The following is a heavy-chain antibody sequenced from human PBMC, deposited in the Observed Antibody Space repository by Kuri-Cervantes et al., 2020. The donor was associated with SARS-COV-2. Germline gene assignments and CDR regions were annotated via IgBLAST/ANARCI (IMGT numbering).Heavy chain of an antibody. CDR2: IYYSGST. D-gene: IGHD5-18*01. J-gene: IGHJ3*02. Sequence: SETLSLTCTVSGGSISSYYWSWIRQPPGKGLEWIGYIYYSGSTNYNPSLKSRVTISVDTSKNQFSLKLSSVTAANTAVYYCARGVVDTAMVAAFDIWGQGTTVTVSS. CDR1: GGSISSYY. V-gene: IGHV4-59*01. CDR3: ARGVVDTAMVAAFDI.